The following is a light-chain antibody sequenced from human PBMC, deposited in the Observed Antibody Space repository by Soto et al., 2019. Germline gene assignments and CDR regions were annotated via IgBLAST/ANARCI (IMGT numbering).Light chain of an antibody. Sequence: IVLPQSPGTLSLSPRDRTTLSCRASQSVSNNYLAWYQHRPGKAPRLLIYGASTRAPGIPDRFSGSGSGTDFTLTISRLEPEDFAVYYCQQYAASPRTFGQGTQVEV. CDR3: QQYAASPRT. CDR1: QSVSNNY. V-gene: IGKV3-20*01. J-gene: IGKJ1*01. CDR2: GAS.